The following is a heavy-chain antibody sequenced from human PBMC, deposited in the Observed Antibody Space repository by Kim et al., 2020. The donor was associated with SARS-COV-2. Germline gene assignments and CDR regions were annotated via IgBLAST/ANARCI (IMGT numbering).Heavy chain of an antibody. Sequence: GGSLRLSCVASGFSFSDAWMSWVRQAPGKGLEWVGLIKSKTDGGTTGYAAPVKGRFTISRDDSKNTLYLQMNSLKTEDTAVYYCTTERALSYYYYYGMD. CDR3: TTERALSYYYYYGMD. J-gene: IGHJ6*01. CDR2: IKSKTDGGTT. V-gene: IGHV3-15*01. CDR1: GFSFSDAW.